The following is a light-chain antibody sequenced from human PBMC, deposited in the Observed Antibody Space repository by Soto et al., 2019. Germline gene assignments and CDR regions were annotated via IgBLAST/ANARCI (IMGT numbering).Light chain of an antibody. Sequence: QSALTQPASVSGSPGQSITISCTGTSRDVGGYNYVSWYQQHPGKAPKLMIYDVSNRPPGVSNRFSGSRSGNTASLTISGLQGVDEADYYCSSYTSSSTYVVFGGGTKLTVL. V-gene: IGLV2-14*01. J-gene: IGLJ2*01. CDR1: SRDVGGYNY. CDR3: SSYTSSSTYVV. CDR2: DVS.